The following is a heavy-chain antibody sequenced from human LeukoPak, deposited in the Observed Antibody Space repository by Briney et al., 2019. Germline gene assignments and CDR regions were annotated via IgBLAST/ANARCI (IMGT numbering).Heavy chain of an antibody. V-gene: IGHV3-53*01. J-gene: IGHJ3*02. Sequence: PGGSLRLYCAASGFTVSNSYMSWLPQAQGKGLVWVSIIYTGGSTYYVDSVKGRFTISRDNSKNTLYLQMNSLRAEDTAVYYCAKPQLQGAFDIWGQGTMVKVSS. CDR1: GFTVSNSY. CDR2: IYTGGST. D-gene: IGHD1-14*01. CDR3: AKPQLQGAFDI.